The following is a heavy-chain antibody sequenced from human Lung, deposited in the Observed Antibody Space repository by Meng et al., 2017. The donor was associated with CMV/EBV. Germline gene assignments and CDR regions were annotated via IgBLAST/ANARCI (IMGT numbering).Heavy chain of an antibody. CDR2: INSDGSST. Sequence: GGSLRLXCAASGFTFSSYWMHWVRQAPGKGLVWVSRINSDGSSTSYADSVKGRFTISRDSAKNTLYLQMNSLRAEDTAVYYCARAYGNSGVWGWGQGTLVTFSS. J-gene: IGHJ4*02. V-gene: IGHV3-74*01. CDR3: ARAYGNSGVWG. CDR1: GFTFSSYW. D-gene: IGHD4-23*01.